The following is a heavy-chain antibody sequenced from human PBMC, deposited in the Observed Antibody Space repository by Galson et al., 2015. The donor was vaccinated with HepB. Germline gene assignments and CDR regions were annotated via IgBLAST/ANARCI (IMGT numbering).Heavy chain of an antibody. CDR2: ISGSGGST. J-gene: IGHJ4*02. V-gene: IGHV3-23*01. CDR1: GFTFSRYA. Sequence: SLRLSCAASGFTFSRYAMSWVRQAPGKGLEWVSAISGSGGSTNHADSVKGRFTISRDNSKNTLNLQMNSLRAEDTAVYYCANRAGETYGPFDYWGQGTLVTVSS. D-gene: IGHD3-10*01. CDR3: ANRAGETYGPFDY.